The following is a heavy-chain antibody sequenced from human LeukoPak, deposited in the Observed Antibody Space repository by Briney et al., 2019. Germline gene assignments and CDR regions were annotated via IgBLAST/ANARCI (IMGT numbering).Heavy chain of an antibody. V-gene: IGHV1-69*06. CDR2: IIPIFGTA. CDR3: ARGRIAVAGTNYYYYMDV. Sequence: SVKVFCKASGGTFSSYAISWVRQAPGQGLEWMGGIIPIFGTANYAQKFQGRVTITADKSTSTAYMELSSLRSEDTAVYYCARGRIAVAGTNYYYYMDVWGKGTTVTVSS. D-gene: IGHD6-19*01. CDR1: GGTFSSYA. J-gene: IGHJ6*03.